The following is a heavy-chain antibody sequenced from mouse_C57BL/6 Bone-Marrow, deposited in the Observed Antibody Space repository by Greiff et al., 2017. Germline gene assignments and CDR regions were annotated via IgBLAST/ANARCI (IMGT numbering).Heavy chain of an antibody. D-gene: IGHD2-13*01. CDR2: IWSGGST. CDR1: GFSLTSYG. V-gene: IGHV2-2*01. CDR3: ARNSGVTSWGAY. Sequence: VKLVESGPGLVQPSQSLSITCTVSGFSLTSYGVHWVRQSPGKGLEWLGVIWSGGSTDSNAAFMSRLSISKDNSKSQVFFKMISLQADDTAIYYWARNSGVTSWGAYWGQGTLVTVSA. J-gene: IGHJ3*01.